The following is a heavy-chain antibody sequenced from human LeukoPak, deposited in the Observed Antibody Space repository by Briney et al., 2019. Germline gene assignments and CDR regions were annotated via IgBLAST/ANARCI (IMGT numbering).Heavy chain of an antibody. CDR1: GFTFYNYA. Sequence: GGSLRPPCAASGFTFYNYAMNWVRQVPGKGLEWISLISWNSGTIGYADSVKGRFTISRDNANNFLYLQMNSLRAEDTALYYCARAYKDRSLAGKKEFFQHWGQGTLVTVSS. J-gene: IGHJ1*01. CDR3: ARAYKDRSLAGKKEFFQH. CDR2: ISWNSGTI. D-gene: IGHD6-19*01. V-gene: IGHV3-9*01.